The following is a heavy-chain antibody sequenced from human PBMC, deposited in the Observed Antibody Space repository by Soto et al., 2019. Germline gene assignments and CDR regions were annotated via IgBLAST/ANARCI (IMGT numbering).Heavy chain of an antibody. CDR1: GDSISTSSYY. Sequence: QLQLQESGPGLVKPSETLSLTCTVSGDSISTSSYYWVWIRQPPGKGLEWIGTVNYGGTTYSNPSLKSRVTMSVDTSKNQFSLKLSSVTAADTAVYYCEASHSSGWFRGNYWGQGTLVTVSS. V-gene: IGHV4-39*01. CDR3: EASHSSGWFRGNY. CDR2: VNYGGTT. D-gene: IGHD6-19*01. J-gene: IGHJ4*02.